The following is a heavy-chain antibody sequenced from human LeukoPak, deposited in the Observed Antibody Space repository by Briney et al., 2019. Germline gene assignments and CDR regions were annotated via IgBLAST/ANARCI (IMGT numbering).Heavy chain of an antibody. J-gene: IGHJ3*02. Sequence: GGSLRLSCAASGFTFSSYWMSWVRQAPGKGLEWVSSISSSSSYIYYADSVKGRFTISRDNAKNSLYLQMNSLRAEDTAVYYCARGLDSSGYLSAFDIWGQGTMVTVSS. CDR1: GFTFSSYW. D-gene: IGHD3-22*01. CDR2: ISSSSSYI. CDR3: ARGLDSSGYLSAFDI. V-gene: IGHV3-21*01.